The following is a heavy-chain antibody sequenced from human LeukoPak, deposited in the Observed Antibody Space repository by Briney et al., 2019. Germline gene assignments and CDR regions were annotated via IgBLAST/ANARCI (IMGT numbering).Heavy chain of an antibody. CDR1: GFTFSSYA. D-gene: IGHD2-2*01. CDR3: ARDPGYCSSTSCFNYYGMDV. Sequence: QSGGSLRLSCAASGFTFSSYAMHWVCQAPGKGLEWVAVISYDGSNKYYADSVKGRFTISRDNSKNTLYLQMNSLRAEDTAVYYCARDPGYCSSTSCFNYYGMDVWGQGTTVTVSS. CDR2: ISYDGSNK. V-gene: IGHV3-30-3*01. J-gene: IGHJ6*02.